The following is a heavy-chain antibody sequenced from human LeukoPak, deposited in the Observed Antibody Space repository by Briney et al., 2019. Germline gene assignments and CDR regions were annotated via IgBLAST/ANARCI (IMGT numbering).Heavy chain of an antibody. J-gene: IGHJ5*02. D-gene: IGHD3-16*01. CDR2: IYYSGST. CDR3: ARGPAVGSNWFDP. V-gene: IGHV4-59*01. CDR1: GGSISSYY. Sequence: SETLSLTCTVSGGSISSYYWSWIRQPPGKGLEWIGYIYYSGSTNYNPSLRSRVTISVDTSKNQFSLKLSSVTAADTAAYYCARGPAVGSNWFDPWGQGTLVTVSS.